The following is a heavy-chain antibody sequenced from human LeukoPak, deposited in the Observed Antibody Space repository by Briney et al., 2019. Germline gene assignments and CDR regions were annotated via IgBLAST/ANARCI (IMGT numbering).Heavy chain of an antibody. CDR1: GYTFTGYY. V-gene: IGHV1-2*02. D-gene: IGHD4-23*01. CDR2: ISPNSGGT. J-gene: IGHJ6*03. Sequence: ASVKVSCKASGYTFTGYYMHWVRQAPGQGPEWMGWISPNSGGTNYAQKFQGRVTMTRDTSISTAYMELSRLRSDDTAVYYCARVRPYGGNYYYYYYMDVWGKGTTVTVSS. CDR3: ARVRPYGGNYYYYYYMDV.